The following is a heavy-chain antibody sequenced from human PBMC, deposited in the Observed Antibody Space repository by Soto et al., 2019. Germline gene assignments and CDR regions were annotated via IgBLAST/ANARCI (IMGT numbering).Heavy chain of an antibody. V-gene: IGHV3-30*03. Sequence: QVQLVESGGGVVQPGRSLRLSCAASGFTVSSYGMHWVRQAPGKGLEWVAVISREGGTKYSADSVKGRFTISRYNSRNTLVLEMNSLRGDDMAVYYCTGAGASGYWGQGTLVTVSS. CDR1: GFTVSSYG. J-gene: IGHJ4*02. CDR3: TGAGASGY. D-gene: IGHD2-8*02. CDR2: ISREGGTK.